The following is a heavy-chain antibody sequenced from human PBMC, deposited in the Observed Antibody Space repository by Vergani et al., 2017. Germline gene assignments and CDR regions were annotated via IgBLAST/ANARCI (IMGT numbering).Heavy chain of an antibody. CDR2: IIPIFGTA. CDR1: GGTFSSYA. Sequence: QVQLVQSGAEVKMPGSSVKVSCKASGGTFSSYAISWVRQAPGQGLEWMGGIIPIFGTANYAQKFQGRGTITADESTSTAYMELSSLRSEDTAVYYCARPSIGLGYGSSTSCPRGHYYYYMDVWGKGTTVTVSS. V-gene: IGHV1-69*01. J-gene: IGHJ6*03. CDR3: ARPSIGLGYGSSTSCPRGHYYYYMDV. D-gene: IGHD2-2*01.